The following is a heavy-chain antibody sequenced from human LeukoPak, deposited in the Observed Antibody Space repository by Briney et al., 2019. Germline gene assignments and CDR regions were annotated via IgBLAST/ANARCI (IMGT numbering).Heavy chain of an antibody. CDR3: ANTYGDYGDYFDY. Sequence: PGGSLRLSCAASGFTVSSNYMSWVRQAPGKGLEWVSVIYSGGSTYYADSVKGRFTISRDNSKNTLYLQMNSLRAEDTAVYYCANTYGDYGDYFDYWGQGTLVTVSS. J-gene: IGHJ4*02. CDR1: GFTVSSNY. CDR2: IYSGGST. V-gene: IGHV3-53*01. D-gene: IGHD4-17*01.